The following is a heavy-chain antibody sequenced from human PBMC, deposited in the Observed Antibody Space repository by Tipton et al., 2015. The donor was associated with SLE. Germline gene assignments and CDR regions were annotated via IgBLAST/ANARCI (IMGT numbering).Heavy chain of an antibody. Sequence: TLSLTCTVSGGSISSSSYYWGWIRQPPGKGLEWIGSIYYSGSTYYNPSLKSRVTISVDRSKNQFSLKLSSVTAADTAVYYCARGGDIVGGPFDYWGQGTLVTVSS. CDR1: GGSISSSSYY. CDR2: IYYSGST. CDR3: ARGGDIVGGPFDY. V-gene: IGHV4-39*07. J-gene: IGHJ4*02. D-gene: IGHD2-15*01.